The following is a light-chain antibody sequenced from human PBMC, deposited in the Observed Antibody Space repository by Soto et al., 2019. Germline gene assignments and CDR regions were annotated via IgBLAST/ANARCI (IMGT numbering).Light chain of an antibody. CDR1: QSVSSSY. Sequence: EIVLTQSPGTLSLSPGERATLSCRASQSVSSSYLAWYQQKPGQAPRLLIYDASSRATGIPDRFSGSGSGTDFTLTISRLEPEDFAVYYCQQYETFGQGTKLEIK. V-gene: IGKV3-20*01. CDR3: QQYET. J-gene: IGKJ2*01. CDR2: DAS.